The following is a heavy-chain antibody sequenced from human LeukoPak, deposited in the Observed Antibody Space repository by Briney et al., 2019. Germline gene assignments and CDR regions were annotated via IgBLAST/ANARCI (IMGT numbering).Heavy chain of an antibody. CDR3: ARHLGYCSGGSCSNWFDP. CDR1: GGSFSGYY. CDR2: INHSGST. J-gene: IGHJ5*02. D-gene: IGHD2-15*01. Sequence: SETLSLTCAVYGGSFSGYYWSWIRQPPGKGLEWIGEINHSGSTNYNPSLKSRVTISVDTSKNQFSLKLSSVTAADTAVYYCARHLGYCSGGSCSNWFDPWGQGTLVTVSS. V-gene: IGHV4-34*01.